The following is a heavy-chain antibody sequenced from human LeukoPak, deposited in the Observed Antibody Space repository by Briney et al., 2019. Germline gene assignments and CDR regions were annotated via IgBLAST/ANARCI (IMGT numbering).Heavy chain of an antibody. CDR2: IDWDDDK. CDR3: ARISTAAAGTDSFDY. J-gene: IGHJ4*02. CDR1: GFSLSTSGMC. V-gene: IGHV2-70*11. Sequence: SGPTLVKPTQTLTLTCTFSGFSLSTSGMCVSWIRQPPGKALEWLARIDWDDDKYYSTSLKTRLTISKDTSKNQVVLTMTNMDPVDTATYYCARISTAAAGTDSFDYWGQGTLVTVSS. D-gene: IGHD6-13*01.